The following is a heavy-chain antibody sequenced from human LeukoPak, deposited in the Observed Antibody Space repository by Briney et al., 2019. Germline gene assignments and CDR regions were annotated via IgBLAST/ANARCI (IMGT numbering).Heavy chain of an antibody. CDR3: AKDLYDYDSSGYIPASHYFDY. J-gene: IGHJ4*02. CDR2: ISGSGGST. V-gene: IGHV3-23*01. D-gene: IGHD3-22*01. CDR1: AFTFSSYA. Sequence: PGGSLRLFCAASAFTFSSYAMSWVRQATGKGLDWVPAISGSGGSTYYADSVKGRFTISRDNSKNTLYLQMNSLRAEDTAVSYCAKDLYDYDSSGYIPASHYFDYWGQGTLVTVSS.